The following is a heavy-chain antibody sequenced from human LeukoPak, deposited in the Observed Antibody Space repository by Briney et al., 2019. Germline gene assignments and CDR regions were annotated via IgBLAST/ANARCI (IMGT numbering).Heavy chain of an antibody. D-gene: IGHD3-10*01. V-gene: IGHV4-59*08. Sequence: KPSETLSLTCAVSGGSISTYCWSWIRQPPGKGLEWIGYIFYSGSTNYNPSLKSRVTISVDTSKNQFSLRLSSVTAADTAVYYCARHIDMVRGVMFDYWGQGTLVTVPS. CDR1: GGSISTYC. CDR3: ARHIDMVRGVMFDY. CDR2: IFYSGST. J-gene: IGHJ4*02.